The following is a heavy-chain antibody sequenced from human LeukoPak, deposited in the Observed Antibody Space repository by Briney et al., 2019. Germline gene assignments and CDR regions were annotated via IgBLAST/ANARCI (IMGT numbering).Heavy chain of an antibody. CDR2: INTDGSST. V-gene: IGHV3-74*01. J-gene: IGHJ6*03. CDR1: GFTFSSYW. D-gene: IGHD4-11*01. Sequence: PGGSLRLSCAASGFTFSSYWMHWVRQAPGKGLVWVSRINTDGSSTSYADSVKGRFTISRDNAKNTAYLQMNSLRAEDTAVYYCARDLAFTVTTAYYYMDVWGKGTTVTVSS. CDR3: ARDLAFTVTTAYYYMDV.